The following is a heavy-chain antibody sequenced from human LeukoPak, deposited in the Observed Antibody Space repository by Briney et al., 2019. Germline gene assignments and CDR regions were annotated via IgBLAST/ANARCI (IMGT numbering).Heavy chain of an antibody. CDR2: ISYDGRNK. J-gene: IGHJ4*02. CDR1: GFTFSSYA. D-gene: IGHD3-16*02. CDR3: ARDGGDYVWGSYRYIAY. V-gene: IGHV3-30*04. Sequence: GGSLRLSCAASGFTFSSYAMHWVRQAPGKGLEWLAVISYDGRNKYYTDSVKGRFTISRDNSKNTLYLQMSSLRAEDTAVYYCARDGGDYVWGSYRYIAYWGQGTQVTVSS.